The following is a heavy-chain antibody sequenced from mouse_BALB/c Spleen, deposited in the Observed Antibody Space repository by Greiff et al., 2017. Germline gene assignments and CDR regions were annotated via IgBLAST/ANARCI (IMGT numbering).Heavy chain of an antibody. CDR3: ARGGVAQTRFDY. V-gene: IGHV1-4*01. J-gene: IGHJ2*01. CDR2: INPSSGYT. CDR1: GYTFTSYT. Sequence: QVQLKQSGAELARPGASVKMSCKASGYTFTSYTMHWVKQRPGQGLEWIGYINPSSGYTNYNQKFKDKATLTADKSSSTAYMQLSSLTSEDSAVYYCARGGVAQTRFDYWGQGTTLTVSS. D-gene: IGHD1-3*01.